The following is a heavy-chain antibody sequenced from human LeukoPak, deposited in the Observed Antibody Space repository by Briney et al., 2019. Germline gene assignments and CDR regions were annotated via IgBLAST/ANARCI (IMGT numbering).Heavy chain of an antibody. J-gene: IGHJ4*02. V-gene: IGHV1-69*13. CDR3: ARPSGGDFWSGYYNY. D-gene: IGHD3-3*01. Sequence: GASVKVSCKASGYTFTSYGISWVRQAPGQGLEWMGGIIPIFGTANYAQKFQGRVTITADESTSTAYMELSSLRSEDTAVYYCARPSGGDFWSGYYNYWGQGTLVTVSS. CDR1: GYTFTSYG. CDR2: IIPIFGTA.